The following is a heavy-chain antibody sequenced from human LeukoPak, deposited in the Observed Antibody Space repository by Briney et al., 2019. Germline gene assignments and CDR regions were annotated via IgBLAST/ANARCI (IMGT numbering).Heavy chain of an antibody. CDR1: GGSISSGSYY. D-gene: IGHD3-22*01. J-gene: IGHJ6*02. Sequence: SETLSLTCTVSGGSISSGSYYWSWIRQPPGKGLEWIGYIYHSGSTYYNPSLKSRVTISVDRSKNQFSLKLSSVTAADTAVYYCARAPYYYDSSGYYRGGDYYYGMDVWGQGTTVTVSS. CDR2: IYHSGST. CDR3: ARAPYYYDSSGYYRGGDYYYGMDV. V-gene: IGHV4-30-2*01.